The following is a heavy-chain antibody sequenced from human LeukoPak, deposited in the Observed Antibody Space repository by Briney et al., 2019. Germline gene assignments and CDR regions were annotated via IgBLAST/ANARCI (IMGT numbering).Heavy chain of an antibody. CDR3: ASFTVVTQY. V-gene: IGHV4-4*07. CDR2: IYISGST. J-gene: IGHJ4*02. D-gene: IGHD4-23*01. CDR1: GGSISSDY. Sequence: PSETLSLTCTVSGGSISGGSISSDYWSWIRQPAGKGLEWIGRIYISGSTNSNPSLKSRVSMPVDTSKNQFSLKLSSVTAADTAVYYCASFTVVTQYWGQGTLVTVSS.